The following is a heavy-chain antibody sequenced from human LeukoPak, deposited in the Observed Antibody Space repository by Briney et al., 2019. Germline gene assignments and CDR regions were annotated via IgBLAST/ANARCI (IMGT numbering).Heavy chain of an antibody. Sequence: SETLSLTCTVSGGSISSGSYYWSWIRQPPGKGLEWIGYIYYSGSTNYNPSLKSRVTISVDTSKNQFSLKLSSVTAADTAVYYCARVGLAYYYYGMDVWGQGTTVTVSS. CDR2: IYYSGST. D-gene: IGHD5-12*01. CDR3: ARVGLAYYYYGMDV. J-gene: IGHJ6*02. V-gene: IGHV4-61*01. CDR1: GGSISSGSYY.